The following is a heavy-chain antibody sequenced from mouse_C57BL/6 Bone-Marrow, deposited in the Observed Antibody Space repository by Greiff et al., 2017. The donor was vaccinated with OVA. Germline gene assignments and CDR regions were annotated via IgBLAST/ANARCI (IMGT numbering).Heavy chain of an antibody. J-gene: IGHJ2*01. V-gene: IGHV5-17*01. CDR3: ARGAYYSNYRYYFDY. CDR2: ISSGSSTI. CDR1: GFTFSDYG. D-gene: IGHD2-5*01. Sequence: EVMLVESGGGLVKPGGSLKLSCAASGFTFSDYGMHWVRQAPEKGLEWVAYISSGSSTIYYADTVKGRFTISRDNAKNTLFLQMTSLRSEDTAMYYCARGAYYSNYRYYFDYWGQGTTLTVAS.